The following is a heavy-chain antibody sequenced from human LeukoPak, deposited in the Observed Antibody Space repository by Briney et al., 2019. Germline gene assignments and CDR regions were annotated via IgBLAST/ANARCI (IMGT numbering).Heavy chain of an antibody. Sequence: GGSLRLSCAASGFTFSSYAMNWVRQAPGKGLEWVSYIGNIISTTHYADSVRGRFTVSRDDAKSSLYLQMSSLRVEDTAVYYCARTAYDLRGQSLVPGLDSWGQGTPVTVSS. CDR1: GFTFSSYA. CDR3: ARTAYDLRGQSLVPGLDS. D-gene: IGHD6-19*01. V-gene: IGHV3-48*04. J-gene: IGHJ4*02. CDR2: IGNIISTT.